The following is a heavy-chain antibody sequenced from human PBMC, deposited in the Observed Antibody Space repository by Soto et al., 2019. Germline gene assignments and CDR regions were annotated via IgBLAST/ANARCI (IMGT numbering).Heavy chain of an antibody. Sequence: EVQLLESGGGLVQPGGSLRLSCAASGFTFSSYAMSWVRQAPGKGLEWVSAISGSGASTYYADSVKGRFTISKDNSENTLYVEMNGLSVVDTALYYYPKDARSNGTTGHYIAAFDIWGQGTMVTVSS. J-gene: IGHJ3*02. CDR1: GFTFSSYA. CDR2: ISGSGAST. CDR3: PKDARSNGTTGHYIAAFDI. D-gene: IGHD2-15*01. V-gene: IGHV3-23*01.